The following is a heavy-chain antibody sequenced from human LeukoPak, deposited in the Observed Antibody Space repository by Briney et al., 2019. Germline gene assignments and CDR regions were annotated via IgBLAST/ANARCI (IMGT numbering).Heavy chain of an antibody. D-gene: IGHD3-10*01. CDR2: INPNSGGT. CDR1: GYTFTSYD. Sequence: ASVKVSCKASGYTFTSYDINWVRQAPGQGLEWMGWINPNSGGTNYAQKFQGRVTMTRDTSISTAYMELSRLRSDDTAVYYCARSFYYGSGSTFDYWGQGTLVTVSS. CDR3: ARSFYYGSGSTFDY. J-gene: IGHJ4*02. V-gene: IGHV1-2*02.